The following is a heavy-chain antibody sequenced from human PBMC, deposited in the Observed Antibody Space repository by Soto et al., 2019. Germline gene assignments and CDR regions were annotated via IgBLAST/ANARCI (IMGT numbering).Heavy chain of an antibody. CDR1: GGTFSSYT. CDR3: ARVSGYSSSWYGQGYYGMDV. V-gene: IGHV1-69*02. D-gene: IGHD6-13*01. CDR2: IIPILGIA. J-gene: IGHJ6*02. Sequence: QVQLVQSGAEVKKPGSSVKVSCKASGGTFSSYTISWVRQAPGQGLEWMGRIIPILGIANYAKKFQGRVTITADKSTSTAYMELSSLRSEDTAVYYCARVSGYSSSWYGQGYYGMDVWGQGTTVTVSS.